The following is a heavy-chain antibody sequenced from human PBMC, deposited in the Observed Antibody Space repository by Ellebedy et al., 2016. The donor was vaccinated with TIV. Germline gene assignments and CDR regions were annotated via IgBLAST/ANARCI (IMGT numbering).Heavy chain of an antibody. D-gene: IGHD6-19*01. Sequence: MPSETLSLTCAVHGESFTAYYLTRVRQSPEKGLEWLGEISHSGSGNYNPSLESRLTISVDKSRNQFSLKLSYVTAADTAVYYCAGTRGCGYVYWGLGTLVTVSS. J-gene: IGHJ4*02. CDR2: ISHSGSG. V-gene: IGHV4-34*01. CDR3: AGTRGCGYVY. CDR1: GESFTAYY.